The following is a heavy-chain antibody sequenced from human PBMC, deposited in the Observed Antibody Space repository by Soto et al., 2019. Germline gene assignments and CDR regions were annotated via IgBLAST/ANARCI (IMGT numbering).Heavy chain of an antibody. J-gene: IGHJ4*02. V-gene: IGHV4-4*02. D-gene: IGHD6-13*01. CDR3: ARARATIAAAAIFDC. Sequence: QVQLQESGPGLVKPSGTLSLTCAVSGGSISTSNWWSWVRQPPGKGLEWIGEVYRTGSTNYNPSLESRLTISVDKSKNQFSLKLTSVPAADTAVYYCARARATIAAAAIFDCWGQGTLGTVSS. CDR2: VYRTGST. CDR1: GGSISTSNW.